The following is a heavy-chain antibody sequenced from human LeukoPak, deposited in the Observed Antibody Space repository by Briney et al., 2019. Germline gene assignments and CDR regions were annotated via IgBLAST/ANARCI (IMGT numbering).Heavy chain of an antibody. D-gene: IGHD3-16*01. Sequence: GRTLRLSCAASGFTFCSDGMSWVRQGTRQGMGWVGMVKHDGRENSSIDSVKGRFTISRDNAKTSLYLQMNSLRAEDTAVYYCARDLVRDDVCGSSEDYWGQATLVT. V-gene: IGHV3-7*01. CDR1: GFTFCSDG. J-gene: IGHJ4*02. CDR2: VKHDGREN. CDR3: ARDLVRDDVCGSSEDY.